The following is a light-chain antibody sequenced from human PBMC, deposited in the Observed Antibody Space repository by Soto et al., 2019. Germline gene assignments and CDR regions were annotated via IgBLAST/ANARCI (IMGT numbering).Light chain of an antibody. CDR3: SSYTSSSTYV. CDR2: EVS. CDR1: STDVGGYNY. J-gene: IGLJ1*01. V-gene: IGLV2-14*01. Sequence: QSVLTQPASVSGSPGQSITISCTGSSTDVGGYNYVSWYQQHPGKAPKVMIYEVSNRPSGVSNRFSGSKSDNTASLTISGLQAEDEADYYCSSYTSSSTYVFGTGTKVTVL.